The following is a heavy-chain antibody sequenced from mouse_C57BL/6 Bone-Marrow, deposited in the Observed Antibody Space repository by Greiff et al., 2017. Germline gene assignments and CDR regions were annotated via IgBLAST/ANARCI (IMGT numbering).Heavy chain of an antibody. V-gene: IGHV3-6*01. J-gene: IGHJ3*01. CDR3: ARGRSPWFAY. D-gene: IGHD1-1*01. CDR1: GYSITSGYY. Sequence: VQLKESGPGLVKPSQSLSLTCSVTGYSITSGYYWNWLRQFPGNKLEWMGYISYDGSNNYNPSLKNRISITRDTYKKQFFLKFNSVTTEDTATYYCARGRSPWFAYWGQGTLVTVSA. CDR2: ISYDGSN.